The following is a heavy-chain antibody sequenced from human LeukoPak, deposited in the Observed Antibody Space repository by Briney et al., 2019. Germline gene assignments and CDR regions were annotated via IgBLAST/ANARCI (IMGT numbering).Heavy chain of an antibody. V-gene: IGHV3-30*02. CDR3: EKDTPLCYFDY. D-gene: IGHD3-16*01. CDR1: GFTFSSYG. CDR2: IRNDGSII. J-gene: IGHJ4*02. Sequence: PGGSLRLSCAASGFTFSSYGMHWIRQAPGKGLEWVAFIRNDGSIIYNADSVKGRFTISRDNSKNTLYLQMNSLRADDTAVYYCEKDTPLCYFDYWGQGTLVTVSS.